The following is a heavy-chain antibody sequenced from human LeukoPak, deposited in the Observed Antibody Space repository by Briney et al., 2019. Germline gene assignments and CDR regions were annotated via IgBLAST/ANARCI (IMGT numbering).Heavy chain of an antibody. Sequence: ASVKVSCKASGYTFTGYYMHWARQAPGQGLEWMGWINPNSGGTNYAQKFQGRVTMTRDTSISTAYMELSRLRSDDTAVYYCARADITIIKYYFDYWGQGTLVTVSS. J-gene: IGHJ4*02. CDR3: ARADITIIKYYFDY. D-gene: IGHD3-3*01. CDR1: GYTFTGYY. CDR2: INPNSGGT. V-gene: IGHV1-2*02.